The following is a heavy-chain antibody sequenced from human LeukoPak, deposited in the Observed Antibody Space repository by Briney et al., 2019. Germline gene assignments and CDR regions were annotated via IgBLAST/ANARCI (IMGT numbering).Heavy chain of an antibody. CDR3: AGTRFGELIGACEV. CDR2: IYSGGST. Sequence: GGSLRLSCAASGFTFSSNYMSWVRQAPGKGLEWVSVIYSGGSTYYADSVKGRFTITRNNSNNTLYLQMNTVETADTALSNGAGTRFGELIGACEVRGQGTTVTVSS. J-gene: IGHJ3*01. D-gene: IGHD3-10*01. V-gene: IGHV3-53*01. CDR1: GFTFSSNY.